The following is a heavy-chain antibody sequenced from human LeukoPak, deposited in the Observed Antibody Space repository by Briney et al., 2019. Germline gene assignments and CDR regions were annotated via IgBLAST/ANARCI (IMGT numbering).Heavy chain of an antibody. Sequence: ASVKVSCKASGYTFSSYYAHWVRQAPGQGLEWMGIINPSGGTTSYAQKFQGRVTMTRDTSASTIYMELSSLRSDDTAVYYCARAPYERAQYYQHWGQGTLVTVSS. CDR1: GYTFSSYY. D-gene: IGHD1-1*01. CDR2: INPSGGTT. V-gene: IGHV1-46*01. J-gene: IGHJ1*01. CDR3: ARAPYERAQYYQH.